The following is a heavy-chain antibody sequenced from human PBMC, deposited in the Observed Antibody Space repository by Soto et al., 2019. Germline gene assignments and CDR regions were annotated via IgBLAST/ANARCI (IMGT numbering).Heavy chain of an antibody. Sequence: EVQLVESGGGLIQPGGSLRLSCAASGFTVSSNYMSWVRQAPGKGLEWVSVIYSDGSTYYADSVKGRFTISRDNSKNTLYLQMNSLRAEDTAVYYCARDLPGGSSGYSSPQDAFDIWGQGTMVTVSS. D-gene: IGHD3-22*01. J-gene: IGHJ3*02. CDR1: GFTVSSNY. CDR2: IYSDGST. CDR3: ARDLPGGSSGYSSPQDAFDI. V-gene: IGHV3-53*01.